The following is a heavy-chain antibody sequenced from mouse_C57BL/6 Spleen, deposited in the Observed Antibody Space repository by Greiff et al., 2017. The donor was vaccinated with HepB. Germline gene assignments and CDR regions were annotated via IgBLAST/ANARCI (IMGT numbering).Heavy chain of an antibody. V-gene: IGHV1-50*01. CDR1: GYTFTSYW. D-gene: IGHD1-1*01. J-gene: IGHJ3*01. CDR2: IDPSDSDT. CDR3: ARPLTTVVAPGFAY. Sequence: VQLQQPGAELVKPGASVKLSCKASGYTFTSYWMQWVKQRPGQGLEWIGEIDPSDSDTNYNQKFKGKATLTVDTSSSTAYMQLSSLTSEDSAVYYCARPLTTVVAPGFAYWGQGTLVTVSA.